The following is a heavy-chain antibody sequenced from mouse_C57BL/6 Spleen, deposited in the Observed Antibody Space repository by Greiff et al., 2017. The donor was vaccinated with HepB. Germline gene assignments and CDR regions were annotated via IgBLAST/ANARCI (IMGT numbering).Heavy chain of an antibody. CDR3: ARPITTVVADYFDY. D-gene: IGHD1-1*01. CDR2: INPSTGGT. J-gene: IGHJ2*01. CDR1: GYSFTGYY. V-gene: IGHV1-42*01. Sequence: VQLKQSGPELVKPGASVKISCKASGYSFTGYYMNWVKQSPEKSLEWIGEINPSTGGTTYNQKFKAKATLTVDKSSSTAYMQLKSLTSEDSAVYYCARPITTVVADYFDYWGQGTTLTVSS.